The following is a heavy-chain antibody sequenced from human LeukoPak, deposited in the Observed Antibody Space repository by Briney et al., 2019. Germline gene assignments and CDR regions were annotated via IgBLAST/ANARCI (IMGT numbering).Heavy chain of an antibody. CDR2: IKQDGSEK. CDR3: ARDITTTRVYYYYYYYGMDV. D-gene: IGHD1-14*01. Sequence: QPGGSLRLSCAASGFTFSSYWMSWVRQAPGKGLEWVANIKQDGSEKYYVDSVKGRFTISRDNAKNSLYLQMNSLRAEDTAVYYCARDITTTRVYYYYYYYGMDVWGQGTTVTVSS. J-gene: IGHJ6*02. V-gene: IGHV3-7*01. CDR1: GFTFSSYW.